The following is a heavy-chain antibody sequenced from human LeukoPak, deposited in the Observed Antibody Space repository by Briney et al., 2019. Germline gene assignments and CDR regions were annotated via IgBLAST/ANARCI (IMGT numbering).Heavy chain of an antibody. CDR3: AKDPDYYYDSSGYYFAS. V-gene: IGHV3-9*01. J-gene: IGHJ4*02. CDR2: ISWNSGSI. Sequence: GGSLRLSCAASGFTFDDYAMHWVRQAPGKGLEWVSGISWNSGSIGYADSVKGRFTISRDNAKNSLYLQMNSLRVEDTALYYCAKDPDYYYDSSGYYFASWGQGTLVTVSS. D-gene: IGHD3-22*01. CDR1: GFTFDDYA.